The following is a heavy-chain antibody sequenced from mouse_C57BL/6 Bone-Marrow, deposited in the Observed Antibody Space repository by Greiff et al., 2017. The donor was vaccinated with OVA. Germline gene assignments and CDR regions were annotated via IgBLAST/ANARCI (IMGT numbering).Heavy chain of an antibody. D-gene: IGHD1-1*01. J-gene: IGHJ1*03. CDR2: SYPYDGVS. CDR1: GYSFTGYY. CDR3: ASEDYYGSMHWYFDV. Sequence: EVQLQQSGPELVKPGASVKISCKASGYSFTGYYMHWVKLSHGNILDWIGYSYPYDGVSSYNQKFKGKATLTVDKSSSTAYMELRSLTSEDSAVYYCASEDYYGSMHWYFDVWGTGTTVTVSS. V-gene: IGHV1-31*01.